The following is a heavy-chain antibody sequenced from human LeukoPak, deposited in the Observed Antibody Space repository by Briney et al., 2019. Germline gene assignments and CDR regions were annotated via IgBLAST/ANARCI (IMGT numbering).Heavy chain of an antibody. Sequence: PGGSLRLSCAASGFTFSSYSMTWVRQAPGKGLEWVSSISSSSSYINYADSVKGRFTISRDNAKNSLYLQMNSLRAEDTAVYYCARGFPSYKDYWGQGTLVTVSS. V-gene: IGHV3-21*01. CDR2: ISSSSSYI. CDR1: GFTFSSYS. J-gene: IGHJ4*02. CDR3: ARGFPSYKDY. D-gene: IGHD1-26*01.